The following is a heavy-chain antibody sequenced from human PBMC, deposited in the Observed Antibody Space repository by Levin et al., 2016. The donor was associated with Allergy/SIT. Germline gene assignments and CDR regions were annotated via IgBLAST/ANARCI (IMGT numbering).Heavy chain of an antibody. CDR3: ARHPENYCSSATYCRGFDY. D-gene: IGHD2-2*01. CDR1: GDSISSSGYY. CDR2: IYYSGIT. V-gene: IGHV4-39*01. Sequence: SETLSLTCTVSGDSISSSGYYWGWIRQPPGRGLEWIGSIYYSGITYYNPSLKSRVTISVDTSKNQFSLRLSSVTAADTAVYYCARHPENYCSSATYCRGFDYWGQGTLVTVSS. J-gene: IGHJ4*02.